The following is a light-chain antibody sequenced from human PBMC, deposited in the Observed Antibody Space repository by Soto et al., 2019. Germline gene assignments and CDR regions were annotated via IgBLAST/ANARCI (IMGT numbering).Light chain of an antibody. CDR3: QQYSSYPWT. J-gene: IGKJ1*01. CDR2: DSS. Sequence: DIQMTQSPSTLSASVGDRVTITCRASQRIFNWLAWYQQRPGKAPNLLIFDSSNLKSAVPSRFSGRGSGTEFTLTISSLQPDDSAIYYCQQYSSYPWTFGQGTKVDIK. CDR1: QRIFNW. V-gene: IGKV1-5*01.